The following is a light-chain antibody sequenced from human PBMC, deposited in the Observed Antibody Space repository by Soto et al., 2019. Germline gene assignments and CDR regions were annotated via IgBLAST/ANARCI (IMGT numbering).Light chain of an antibody. CDR1: QSISSY. J-gene: IGKJ2*01. V-gene: IGKV1-39*01. CDR3: QQSYSTPRT. Sequence: DIQMTQSPSSLSASVGDRVTITCRACQSISSYLNWYQQRPGKAPKLLMYAASTLQSGVPSRFSGSGSGTDFTLTISSLQPEDFATYYCQQSYSTPRTFGQGTKLEIK. CDR2: AAS.